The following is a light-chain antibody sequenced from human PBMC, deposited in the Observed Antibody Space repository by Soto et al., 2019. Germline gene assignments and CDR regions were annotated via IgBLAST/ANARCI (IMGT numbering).Light chain of an antibody. CDR1: SSDINTSRY. V-gene: IGLV2-14*01. CDR3: SSDVSGYSLGV. Sequence: QSVLTQPASVSVSPGQSITISCIGASSDINTSRYVSWYQQHPGKAPKLLIYEVSIRPSGVSSRFSGSKSANTASLTISGLQPEDEADYFCSSDVSGYSLGVFGGGTKVTVL. J-gene: IGLJ3*02. CDR2: EVS.